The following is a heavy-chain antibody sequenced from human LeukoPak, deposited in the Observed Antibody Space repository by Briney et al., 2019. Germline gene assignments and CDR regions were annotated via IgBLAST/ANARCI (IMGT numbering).Heavy chain of an antibody. CDR1: GGTFSSYA. CDR3: ARIPLSSGWSRFDY. CDR2: IIPIFGTA. Sequence: GASVKVSCTASGGTFSSYAISWVRQAPGQGLEWMGGIIPIFGTANYAQKFQGRVTITADESTSTAYMELSSLRSEDTAVYYCARIPLSSGWSRFDYWGQGTLVTVSS. V-gene: IGHV1-69*13. J-gene: IGHJ4*02. D-gene: IGHD6-19*01.